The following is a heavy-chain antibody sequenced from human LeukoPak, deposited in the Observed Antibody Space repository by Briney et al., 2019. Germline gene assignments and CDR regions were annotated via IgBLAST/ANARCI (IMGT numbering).Heavy chain of an antibody. CDR1: GGSISSADYY. J-gene: IGHJ4*02. Sequence: PSETLSLTCTVSGGSISSADYYWSWIRQPPGKGLEWIGYIYHSGSTYYNPSLRSRVTISVDTSKNQFSLKLTSVTAADTAVYYCARDNRGRTLFFDYWGQGTLVTVSS. V-gene: IGHV4-30-4*01. D-gene: IGHD2/OR15-2a*01. CDR2: IYHSGST. CDR3: ARDNRGRTLFFDY.